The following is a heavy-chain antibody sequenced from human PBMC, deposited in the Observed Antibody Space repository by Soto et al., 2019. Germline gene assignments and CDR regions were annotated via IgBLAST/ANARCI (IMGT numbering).Heavy chain of an antibody. D-gene: IGHD3-9*01. J-gene: IGHJ4*02. CDR3: ARPPGYVTDWYYFDT. V-gene: IGHV1-2*02. Sequence: ASVKVSCKTSGNTLTSFYIHWVRQAPGQGLEWVGRLSPTTGGTNYAQHFQGRVTVTWDMSTFAAYMELSSLIYEDTAVYYCARPPGYVTDWYYFDTWGQGTQVTVSS. CDR2: LSPTTGGT. CDR1: GNTLTSFY.